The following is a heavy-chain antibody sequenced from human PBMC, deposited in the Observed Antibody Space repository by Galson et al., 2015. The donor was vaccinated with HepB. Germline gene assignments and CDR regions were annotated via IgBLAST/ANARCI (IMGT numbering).Heavy chain of an antibody. Sequence: SLRLSCAASGFTFSSYGMHWVRQAPGKGLEWVAVISYDGSNKYYADPVKGRFTISRDNSKNTLYLQMNSLRAEDTAVYYCAKVLSGYYFDYWGQEPWSPSLQ. D-gene: IGHD2/OR15-2a*01. CDR1: GFTFSSYG. CDR2: ISYDGSNK. CDR3: AKVLSGYYFDY. J-gene: IGHJ4*01. V-gene: IGHV3-30*18.